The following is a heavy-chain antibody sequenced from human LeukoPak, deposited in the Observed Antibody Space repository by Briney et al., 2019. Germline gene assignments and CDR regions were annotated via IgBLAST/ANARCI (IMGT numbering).Heavy chain of an antibody. D-gene: IGHD3-22*01. Sequence: GGSLRLSCAASGFTFSSYWMHSVRQAPGKGPVWVSRINSDGSGTTYAGSVRSRFTISRDNAKNTLYLQMSSLRVEDTAVYYCANGYSSTYYNALDIRGQGTMVTVSS. CDR2: INSDGSGT. CDR1: GFTFSSYW. CDR3: ANGYSSTYYNALDI. V-gene: IGHV3-74*01. J-gene: IGHJ3*02.